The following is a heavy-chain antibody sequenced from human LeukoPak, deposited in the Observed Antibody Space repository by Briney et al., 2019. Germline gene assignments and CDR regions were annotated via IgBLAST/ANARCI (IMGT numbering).Heavy chain of an antibody. CDR3: AREGGYDHDAFDI. CDR2: INHSGST. D-gene: IGHD5-12*01. J-gene: IGHJ3*02. Sequence: PSETLSLTCAVYGGSFSGYYWSWIRQPPGKGLEWIGEINHSGSTNYNPSLKSRVTISVDTSKNQFSLKLSSVTAADTAVYYCAREGGYDHDAFDIWGQGTMVTVSS. V-gene: IGHV4-34*01. CDR1: GGSFSGYY.